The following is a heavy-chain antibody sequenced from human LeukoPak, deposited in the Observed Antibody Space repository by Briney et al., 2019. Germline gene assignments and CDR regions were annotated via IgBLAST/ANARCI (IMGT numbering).Heavy chain of an antibody. CDR3: ARQGEYTTSLGRKQFDY. Sequence: SETLSLTCTVSGGSIISRSYYWGWIRQPPGKGLEWIGKISDSGSTYYSPSLRSRVTISIDTSKNQFSLKLSSVTAADTAVYYCARQGEYTTSLGRKQFDYWGQGALVTVSS. J-gene: IGHJ4*02. V-gene: IGHV4-39*01. D-gene: IGHD6-6*01. CDR2: ISDSGST. CDR1: GGSIISRSYY.